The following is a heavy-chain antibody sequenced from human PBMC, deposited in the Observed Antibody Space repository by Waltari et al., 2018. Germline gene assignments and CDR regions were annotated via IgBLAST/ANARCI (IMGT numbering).Heavy chain of an antibody. V-gene: IGHV1-69*12. J-gene: IGHJ4*02. Sequence: QVQLVQSGAEVKKPGSSVKVSCKASGGTFSGYAISWVRQAPGQGLEWLGGIIPIFGTANYAQKFQGSVTITADESTSTAYMELSSLRSEDTAVYYCARLASHYYDSSGYYYEDWGQGTLVTVSS. CDR2: IIPIFGTA. D-gene: IGHD3-22*01. CDR3: ARLASHYYDSSGYYYED. CDR1: GGTFSGYA.